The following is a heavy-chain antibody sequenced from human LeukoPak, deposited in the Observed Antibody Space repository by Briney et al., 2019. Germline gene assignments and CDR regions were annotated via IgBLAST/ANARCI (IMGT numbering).Heavy chain of an antibody. D-gene: IGHD2-15*01. Sequence: PSETLSLTCAVHGGSFSGYYWSWIRQPPGKGLEWIGEINHSGSTNYNPSLKSRVTISVDTSKNQFSLKLSSVTAADTAVYYCARVPIGCSGGSCYSPRTRRWFDPWGQGTLVTVSS. CDR2: INHSGST. CDR1: GGSFSGYY. J-gene: IGHJ5*02. CDR3: ARVPIGCSGGSCYSPRTRRWFDP. V-gene: IGHV4-34*01.